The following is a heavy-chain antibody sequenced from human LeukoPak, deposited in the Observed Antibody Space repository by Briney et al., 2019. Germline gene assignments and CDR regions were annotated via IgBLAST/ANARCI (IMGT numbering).Heavy chain of an antibody. J-gene: IGHJ4*02. CDR3: ARDPNDGAQGVY. D-gene: IGHD1-26*01. Sequence: ASVKVSCKASGYTFTGYYMHWVRQAPGQGLEWVGWINPNSGGTNYAQKFQGRVTMTRDTSISTAYMELSRLRSDDTAVYYCARDPNDGAQGVYWGQGTLVTVSS. CDR1: GYTFTGYY. CDR2: INPNSGGT. V-gene: IGHV1-2*02.